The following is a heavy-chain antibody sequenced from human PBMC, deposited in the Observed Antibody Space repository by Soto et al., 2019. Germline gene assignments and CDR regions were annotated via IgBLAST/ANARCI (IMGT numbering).Heavy chain of an antibody. CDR1: GFTFSDYY. J-gene: IGHJ6*02. V-gene: IGHV3-11*05. Sequence: VQLVESGGGLVKPGGSLRLSCAASGFTFSDYYMSWIRQAPGKGLEWVSYISSSSSYTNYADSVKGRFTISRDNAKISLYLQMNSLRAEDTAVYYCARDRPTLRYFDWLPDYYGMDVWGQGTTVTVSS. CDR3: ARDRPTLRYFDWLPDYYGMDV. CDR2: ISSSSSYT. D-gene: IGHD3-9*01.